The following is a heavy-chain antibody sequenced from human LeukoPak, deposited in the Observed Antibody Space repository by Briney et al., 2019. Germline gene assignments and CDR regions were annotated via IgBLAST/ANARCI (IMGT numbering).Heavy chain of an antibody. CDR1: GFTFSSYW. D-gene: IGHD6-19*01. Sequence: PGGSLRLSCAASGFTFSSYWIHWVRQAPGKGLVWVSRINSDGSITTYADSVKGRFTISRDNAKNTLYLQMNSLRVEDTAVYYCAKEAYSSGWNVDYWGQGTLVTVSS. CDR3: AKEAYSSGWNVDY. CDR2: INSDGSIT. V-gene: IGHV3-74*01. J-gene: IGHJ4*02.